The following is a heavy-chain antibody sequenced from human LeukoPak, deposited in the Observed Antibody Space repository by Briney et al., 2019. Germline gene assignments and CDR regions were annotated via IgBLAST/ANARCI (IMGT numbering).Heavy chain of an antibody. Sequence: PGGSLRLSCAASGFTFISYAMHWVRQAPGKGLEWVAVISYDGSNKYYADSVKGRFTISRDNSKNTLYLQMNSLRAEDTAVYYCARTLAARCSGNRNAAYFDYWGQGTLVTVSS. CDR3: ARTLAARCSGNRNAAYFDY. J-gene: IGHJ4*02. D-gene: IGHD1-26*01. V-gene: IGHV3-30*04. CDR2: ISYDGSNK. CDR1: GFTFISYA.